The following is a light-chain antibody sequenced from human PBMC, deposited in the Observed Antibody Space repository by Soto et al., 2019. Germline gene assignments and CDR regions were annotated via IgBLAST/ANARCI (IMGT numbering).Light chain of an antibody. V-gene: IGLV2-14*03. CDR2: DVS. Sequence: QSALTQPPSASGSPGQSVTLSCTGTSSDVGGYNYVSWYQQHPGKAPKLMIYDVSNRPSGVSNRFSGSKSGNTASLSISGLQAEDEADYYCSSYTSSNTLYVFGTGTKVTVL. J-gene: IGLJ1*01. CDR3: SSYTSSNTLYV. CDR1: SSDVGGYNY.